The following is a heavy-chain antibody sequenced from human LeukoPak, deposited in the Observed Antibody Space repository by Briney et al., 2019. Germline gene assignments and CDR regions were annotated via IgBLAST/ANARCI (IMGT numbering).Heavy chain of an antibody. CDR3: AKDLPTPITN. CDR1: GLTFRNLK. J-gene: IGHJ4*02. CDR2: ITGSGGIT. V-gene: IGHV3-23*01. Sequence: PGGSLRLSCAVSGLTFRNLKMSWVRQAPGKGLEWVSIITGSGGITYYADSVKGRFTISRDNSKNTLYLQMNSLRAEDTAVYYCAKDLPTPITNWGQGTLVTVSS.